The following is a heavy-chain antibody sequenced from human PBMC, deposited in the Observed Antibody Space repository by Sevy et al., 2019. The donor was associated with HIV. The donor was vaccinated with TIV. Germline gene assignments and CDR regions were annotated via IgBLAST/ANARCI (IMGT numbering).Heavy chain of an antibody. D-gene: IGHD3-22*01. Sequence: GGSLRRSCAASGFTFSSYAMHWVRQAPGKGLEWVAVISYDGSNKYYADSVKGRFTISRDNSKNTLYLQMNSLRAEDTAVYYCARDTYDSSGYSYYYHYMDVWGKGTTVTVSS. CDR2: ISYDGSNK. CDR3: ARDTYDSSGYSYYYHYMDV. J-gene: IGHJ6*03. V-gene: IGHV3-30-3*01. CDR1: GFTFSSYA.